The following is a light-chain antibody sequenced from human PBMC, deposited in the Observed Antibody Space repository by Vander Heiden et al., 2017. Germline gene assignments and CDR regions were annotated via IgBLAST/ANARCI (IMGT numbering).Light chain of an antibody. CDR2: GNS. J-gene: IGLJ1*01. CDR1: SSNIGAGYD. V-gene: IGLV1-40*01. CDR3: QSYDSSLSGYV. Sequence: QSVLTQPPSVSGAPGQRVTIPCTGSSSNIGAGYDVHWYQQLPGTAPKLLIYGNSNRPSGVPDRFSGSKSGTSASLAITGLQAEDEADYYCQSYDSSLSGYVFGTGTKVTGL.